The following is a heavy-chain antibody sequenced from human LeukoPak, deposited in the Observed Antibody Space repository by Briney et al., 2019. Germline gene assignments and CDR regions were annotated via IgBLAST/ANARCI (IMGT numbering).Heavy chain of an antibody. CDR3: ARDQGFLEWKEDV. CDR1: GFTFSSYS. D-gene: IGHD3-3*01. V-gene: IGHV3-21*01. Sequence: GVSLRLSCAASGFTFSSYSMNWVRQAPGKGLEWVSSISSSSSYIYCADSVRGRFTISRDNAKNSLYLQMNSLRAEDTAVYYCARDQGFLEWKEDVWGKGTTVTVSS. CDR2: ISSSSSYI. J-gene: IGHJ6*04.